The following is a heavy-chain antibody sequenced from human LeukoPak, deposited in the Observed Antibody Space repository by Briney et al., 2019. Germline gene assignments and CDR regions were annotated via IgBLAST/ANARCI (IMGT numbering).Heavy chain of an antibody. V-gene: IGHV3-30-3*01. CDR3: AREWGDIVLMVYALTPGMDV. CDR2: ISYDGSNK. J-gene: IGHJ6*02. Sequence: PGRSLRLSCAASGFTFSSYAMPWVRQAPGKGLEWVAVISYDGSNKYYADSVKGRFTISRDNSKNTLYLQMNSLRAEDTAVYYCAREWGDIVLMVYALTPGMDVWGQGTTVTVSS. D-gene: IGHD2-8*01. CDR1: GFTFSSYA.